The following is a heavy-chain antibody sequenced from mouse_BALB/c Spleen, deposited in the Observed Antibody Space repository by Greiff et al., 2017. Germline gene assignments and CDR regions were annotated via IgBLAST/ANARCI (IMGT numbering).Heavy chain of an antibody. J-gene: IGHJ1*01. Sequence: QVQLQQSGAELVKPGASVKLSCKASGYTFTSYYMYWVKQRPGQGLEWIGEINPSNGGTNFNQKFKSKATLTVDKSSSTEYMQLSSLTSEDSAVYDGTRYTTYWYFEVWGAGTTVTVSS. CDR2: INPSNGGT. CDR3: TRYTTYWYFEV. V-gene: IGHV1S81*02. CDR1: GYTFTSYY. D-gene: IGHD1-1*01.